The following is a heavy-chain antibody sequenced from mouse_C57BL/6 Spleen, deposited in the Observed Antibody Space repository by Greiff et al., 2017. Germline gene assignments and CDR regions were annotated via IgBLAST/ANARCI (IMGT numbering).Heavy chain of an antibody. Sequence: EVQLQQSGPELVKPGASVKISCKASGYTFTDYYMNWVKQSHGKSLEWIGNINPNNGGTSYNQKFKGKATLTVDKSSSTAYMELRSLTSEDSAVYYCARGDGNPFAYWGQGTLVTVSA. CDR1: GYTFTDYY. V-gene: IGHV1-26*01. J-gene: IGHJ3*01. CDR3: ARGDGNPFAY. D-gene: IGHD2-1*01. CDR2: INPNNGGT.